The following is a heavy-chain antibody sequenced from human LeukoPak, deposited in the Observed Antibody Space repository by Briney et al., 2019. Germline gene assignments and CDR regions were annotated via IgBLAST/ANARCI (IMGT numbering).Heavy chain of an antibody. CDR2: IKRDGSEK. D-gene: IGHD3-22*01. V-gene: IGHV3-7*01. CDR3: AREFPYYYDTSGYHLDY. CDR1: GFTFSTYW. J-gene: IGHJ4*02. Sequence: GGSLRLSCAASGFTFSTYWMSWVRQAPGKGLEWVANIKRDGSEKYYVDSVKGRFTISRDNAKNSLYLQMNSLSAEDTAVYYCAREFPYYYDTSGYHLDYWGQGTLVTVSS.